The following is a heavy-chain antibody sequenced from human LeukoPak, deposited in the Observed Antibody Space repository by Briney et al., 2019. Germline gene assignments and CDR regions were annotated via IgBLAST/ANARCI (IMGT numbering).Heavy chain of an antibody. Sequence: GGSLRLSCAASGFTFSSIAMSWVRQAPDKGLEWVSTISGSGGGTYYADSVKGRFTISRDDSKNTLYLQMNSLRAEDTAVYYCARGDDYGESWGQGTLVTVSS. D-gene: IGHD3-16*01. CDR2: ISGSGGGT. J-gene: IGHJ4*02. V-gene: IGHV3-23*01. CDR1: GFTFSSIA. CDR3: ARGDDYGES.